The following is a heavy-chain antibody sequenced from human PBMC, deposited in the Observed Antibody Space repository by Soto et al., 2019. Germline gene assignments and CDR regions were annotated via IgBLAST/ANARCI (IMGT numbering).Heavy chain of an antibody. CDR1: GGTFSSYA. CDR2: IIPIFGTA. CDR3: ARAGRAGNYYYGMDV. V-gene: IGHV1-69*13. Sequence: GASVKVSCKASGGTFSSYAISWVRQAPGQGLEWMGGIIPIFGTANYAQKFQGRVTITADESTSTAYMELSSLRSEDTAVYHCARAGRAGNYYYGMDVRGQGTTVTVSS. J-gene: IGHJ6*02.